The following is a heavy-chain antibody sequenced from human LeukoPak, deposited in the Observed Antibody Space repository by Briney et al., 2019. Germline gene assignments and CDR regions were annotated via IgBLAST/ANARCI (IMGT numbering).Heavy chain of an antibody. V-gene: IGHV3-7*01. Sequence: GGSLRLSCAASGFTFSSYWMSWVRQAPGKGLEWVANIKQDGSEKYYVDSVKGRFTISRDNAKNSLYLQMNSLRAEDTAVYYCAKSGYSSSYYFDYWGQGTLVTVSS. D-gene: IGHD6-6*01. CDR2: IKQDGSEK. J-gene: IGHJ4*02. CDR1: GFTFSSYW. CDR3: AKSGYSSSYYFDY.